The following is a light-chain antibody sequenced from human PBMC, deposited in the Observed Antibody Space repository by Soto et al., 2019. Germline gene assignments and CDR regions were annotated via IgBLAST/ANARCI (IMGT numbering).Light chain of an antibody. Sequence: QSALTQPASVSGSPGQSITISCTGTSSDVGGYNYVSWYQQHPGKAPKLMIYEVSNRPSGVSNRFSGSKSGNTASLTISGLQAEDEADYYYSSYTSSSTLRVFGGGTQLTVL. CDR1: SSDVGGYNY. CDR3: SSYTSSSTLRV. J-gene: IGLJ2*01. CDR2: EVS. V-gene: IGLV2-14*01.